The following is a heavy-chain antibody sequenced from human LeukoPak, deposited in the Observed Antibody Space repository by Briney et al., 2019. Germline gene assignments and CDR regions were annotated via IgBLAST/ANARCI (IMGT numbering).Heavy chain of an antibody. Sequence: GGSLRLSCAASGFNFRTYWMHWVRQAPGKGLVWVSRIDSDGTATYAASVKGRFTISRDNANNTLYLQMNSLRADDTAVYYCSKDARTCHSSGCWKPSDYWGQGALVTVSS. J-gene: IGHJ4*02. CDR3: SKDARTCHSSGCWKPSDY. CDR2: IDSDGTAT. V-gene: IGHV3-74*01. D-gene: IGHD3-22*01. CDR1: GFNFRTYW.